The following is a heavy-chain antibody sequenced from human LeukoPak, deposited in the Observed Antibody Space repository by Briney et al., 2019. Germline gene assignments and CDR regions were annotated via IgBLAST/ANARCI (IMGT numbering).Heavy chain of an antibody. CDR1: GVSISSYY. CDR3: ARAGYSSSWYAGYSSGWYSDAFDI. Sequence: SETLSLTCTVSGVSISSYYWSWIRQPPGKGLEWIGYIYYSGSTNYNPSLKSRVTISVDTSKNQFSLKLSSVTAADTAVYYCARAGYSSSWYAGYSSGWYSDAFDIWGQGTMVTVSS. D-gene: IGHD6-13*01. J-gene: IGHJ3*02. V-gene: IGHV4-59*01. CDR2: IYYSGST.